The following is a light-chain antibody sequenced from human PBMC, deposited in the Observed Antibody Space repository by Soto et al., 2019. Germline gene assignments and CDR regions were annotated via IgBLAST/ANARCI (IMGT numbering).Light chain of an antibody. J-gene: IGKJ2*02. CDR1: PGISSD. CDR2: AAS. Sequence: AIRMTQSPSSLSASTGDRVTITCGAIPGISSDLAWNQQKTDRAPKLLIYAASTLQSGVPSRVSGSGSGTHFTLPISCLQSADFATYYCHQYYSYPPCTLGQGTKLEIK. V-gene: IGKV1-8*01. CDR3: HQYYSYPPCT.